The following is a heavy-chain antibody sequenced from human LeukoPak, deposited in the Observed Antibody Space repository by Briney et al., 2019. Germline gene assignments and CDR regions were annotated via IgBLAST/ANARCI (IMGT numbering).Heavy chain of an antibody. V-gene: IGHV4-59*01. CDR2: IYYSGST. J-gene: IGHJ3*02. CDR3: ARGKTYYDISKDAFDI. CDR1: SGSISSYY. D-gene: IGHD3-22*01. Sequence: SETLSLTCTVSSGSISSYYWSWIRQPPGKGLEWIGYIYYSGSTNYNPSLKSRVTISVDTSKNQFSLKLSSVTAADTAVYYCARGKTYYDISKDAFDIWGQGTMITVSS.